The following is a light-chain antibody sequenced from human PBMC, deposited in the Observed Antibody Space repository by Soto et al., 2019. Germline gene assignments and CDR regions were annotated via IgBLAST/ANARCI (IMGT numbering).Light chain of an antibody. Sequence: GDRVTITCRASQSISSWLAWYQQKPGKAPKLLIYDASSLESGIPDRFSGSGSGTDFTLTISRLEPEDFAVYYCQQYGSSGTFGQGTKVDIK. J-gene: IGKJ1*01. CDR3: QQYGSSGT. CDR2: DAS. V-gene: IGKV1-5*01. CDR1: QSISSW.